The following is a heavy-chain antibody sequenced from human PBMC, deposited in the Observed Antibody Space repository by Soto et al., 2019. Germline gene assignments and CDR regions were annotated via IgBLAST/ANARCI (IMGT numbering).Heavy chain of an antibody. V-gene: IGHV5-10-1*01. CDR3: ARQGYYYGSGSYYNPGGYFDY. J-gene: IGHJ4*02. CDR1: GYSFTSYW. CDR2: IDPSDSYT. Sequence: RESLKISCKGSGYSFTSYWISWVRQMPGKGLEWMGRIDPSDSYTNYSPSFQGHVTISADKSISTAYLQWSSLKASDTAMYYCARQGYYYGSGSYYNPGGYFDYWGQGTLVTVSS. D-gene: IGHD3-10*01.